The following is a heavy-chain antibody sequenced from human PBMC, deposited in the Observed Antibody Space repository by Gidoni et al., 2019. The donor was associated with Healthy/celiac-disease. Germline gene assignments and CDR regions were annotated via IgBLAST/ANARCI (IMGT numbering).Heavy chain of an antibody. J-gene: IGHJ4*02. CDR1: GFTFSSYD. D-gene: IGHD3-3*01. CDR2: ISSSGSTI. V-gene: IGHV3-48*03. CDR3: ARGITIFGVVIFGYYFDY. Sequence: EVRLVESGGGLVQPGGSLQLSWASPGFTFSSYDMNWVRQAHGKGLEWVSYISSSGSTIYYSDSVKGRFTISRDNAKNSLYLQMNSLRAEDTAVYYCARGITIFGVVIFGYYFDYWGQGTLVTVSS.